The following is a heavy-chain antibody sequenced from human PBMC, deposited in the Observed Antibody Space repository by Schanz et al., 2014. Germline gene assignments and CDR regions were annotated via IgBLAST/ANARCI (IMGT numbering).Heavy chain of an antibody. CDR3: ARPRFDYGEVDY. J-gene: IGHJ4*02. V-gene: IGHV3-11*04. Sequence: QVQLVESGGGVVQPGRSLRLSCAASGFTFRDYYMSWIRQAPGKGLEWLSYIDGKSTTVYYADSVKGRFTVSRDRFQNTLYLRMSSLRAEDTAVYYCARPRFDYGEVDYWGQGTLVTVSS. D-gene: IGHD4-17*01. CDR2: IDGKSTTV. CDR1: GFTFRDYY.